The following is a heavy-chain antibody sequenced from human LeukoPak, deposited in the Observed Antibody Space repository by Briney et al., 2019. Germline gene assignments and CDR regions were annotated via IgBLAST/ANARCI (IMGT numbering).Heavy chain of an antibody. V-gene: IGHV3-30*18. J-gene: IGHJ5*02. CDR2: ISYDGSNK. Sequence: PGGSLRLSCAASGFTFSSYGMHWVRQAPGKGMEWVAVISYDGSNKYYADSVKGRFTISRDNSKNTLYLQMNSLRAEDTAVYYCAKGRGVVIRWCDPWGQGTLVTVSS. CDR1: GFTFSSYG. D-gene: IGHD3-10*01. CDR3: AKGRGVVIRWCDP.